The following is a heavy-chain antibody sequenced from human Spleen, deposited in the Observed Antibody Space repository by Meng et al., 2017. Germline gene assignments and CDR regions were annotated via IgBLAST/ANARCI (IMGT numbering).Heavy chain of an antibody. Sequence: QLQRQESGPGRVKPSETRSRTCAVSGGSITSASWWSWVRQPPGKGLEWIGEIHLNGRPNYNPSLKSRVTISIDKSENHFSLKLTSVTAADTALYYCAREGVPYVPGDLWGQGTLVTVSS. CDR3: AREGVPYVPGDL. CDR2: IHLNGRP. J-gene: IGHJ4*02. CDR1: GGSITSASW. V-gene: IGHV4-4*02. D-gene: IGHD2-21*01.